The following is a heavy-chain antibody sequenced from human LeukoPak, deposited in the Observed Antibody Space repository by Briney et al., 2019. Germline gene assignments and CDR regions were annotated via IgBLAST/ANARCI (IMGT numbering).Heavy chain of an antibody. CDR1: GGSISSGDYC. J-gene: IGHJ5*02. CDR2: IYYSGST. D-gene: IGHD3-3*01. CDR3: ARVRTYYDFWSGYSYNWFDP. V-gene: IGHV4-30-4*01. Sequence: PSQTLSLTCTVSGGSISSGDYCWIWMRQPPGKGLEWIGYIYYSGSTYYNPSLKSRVTLSEDTSKNQFSLKLSSVTAADTAMNYCARVRTYYDFWSGYSYNWFDPWGQGTLVTVPS.